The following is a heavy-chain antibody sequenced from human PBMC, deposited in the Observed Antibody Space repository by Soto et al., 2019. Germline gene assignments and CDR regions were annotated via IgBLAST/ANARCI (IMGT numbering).Heavy chain of an antibody. V-gene: IGHV1-3*01. CDR3: ARDIQSVGPRANDAFDV. D-gene: IGHD5-18*01. J-gene: IGHJ3*01. CDR2: INPDTGNT. CDR1: GFTFTDNL. Sequence: QVQLVQSGAELKKPGASVNISCTASGFTFTDNLINWVRQAPGQGLEWMGWINPDTGNTRYSETFQGRVTISRHSSASTAYLELSRLKNEDTALYFCARDIQSVGPRANDAFDVWGQGTMITVSS.